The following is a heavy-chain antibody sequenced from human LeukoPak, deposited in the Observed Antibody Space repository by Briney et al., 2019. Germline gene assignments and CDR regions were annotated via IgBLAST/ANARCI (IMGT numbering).Heavy chain of an antibody. CDR1: GGSFSGYY. CDR3: ARSPSYCSSTSCYPSRSPHWFDP. V-gene: IGHV4-34*01. J-gene: IGHJ5*02. Sequence: KPSETLSLTCAVYGGSFSGYYWSWIRQPPGKVLEWIGEINHSGSTNYNPSLKSRVTISVDTSKNQFSLKLSSVTAADTAVYYCARSPSYCSSTSCYPSRSPHWFDPWGQGTLVTVSS. CDR2: INHSGST. D-gene: IGHD2-2*01.